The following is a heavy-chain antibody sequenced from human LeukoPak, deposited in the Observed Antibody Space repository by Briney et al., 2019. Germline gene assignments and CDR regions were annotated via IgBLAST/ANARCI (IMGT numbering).Heavy chain of an antibody. J-gene: IGHJ4*02. D-gene: IGHD3-22*01. Sequence: GGSLRLSCAASGFTVSSNYMSWVRQAPGKGLEWVSVIYSDGSTHYADSVKGRFTISRDNSKNTLYLQMNSLRAEDTAVYYCAKGKEITMIVVVISFFDYWGQGTLVTVSS. CDR3: AKGKEITMIVVVISFFDY. V-gene: IGHV3-66*01. CDR2: IYSDGST. CDR1: GFTVSSNY.